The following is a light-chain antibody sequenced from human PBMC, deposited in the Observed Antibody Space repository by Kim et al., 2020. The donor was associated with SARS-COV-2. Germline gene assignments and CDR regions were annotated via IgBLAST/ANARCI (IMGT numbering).Light chain of an antibody. Sequence: LSPGERATLACRASQSVRNSYLAWYQQKPGQAPRLLIYGASSRATGIPDRFSGSGSGTDFTLTISRLEPEDFAVYCCQQYAGSPYSFGQGTKLEI. CDR1: QSVRNSY. V-gene: IGKV3-20*01. J-gene: IGKJ2*03. CDR2: GAS. CDR3: QQYAGSPYS.